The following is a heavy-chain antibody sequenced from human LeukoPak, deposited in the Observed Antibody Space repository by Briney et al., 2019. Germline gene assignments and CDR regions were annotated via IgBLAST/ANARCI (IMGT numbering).Heavy chain of an antibody. CDR2: INPNSGGT. CDR1: GYTFTGYY. CDR3: AGDSDTAMVTGPDY. Sequence: GASVKVSCKASGYTFTGYYMHWVRQAPGQGLEWMGWINPNSGGTNYAQKFQGRVTMTRDTSISTAYMELSRLRSDDTAVNYCAGDSDTAMVTGPDYWGQGTLVTVSS. D-gene: IGHD5-18*01. V-gene: IGHV1-2*02. J-gene: IGHJ4*02.